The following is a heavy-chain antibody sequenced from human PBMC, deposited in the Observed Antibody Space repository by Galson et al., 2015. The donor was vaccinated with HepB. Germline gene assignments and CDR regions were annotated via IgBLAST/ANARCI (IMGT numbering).Heavy chain of an antibody. J-gene: IGHJ4*02. CDR2: IKQDGSEK. V-gene: IGHV3-7*03. CDR3: ARGFGSDY. D-gene: IGHD3-10*01. CDR1: GFTFSSYW. Sequence: SLRLSCAASGFTFSSYWMSWVRQAPGKGLEWVANIKQDGSEKYYVDPVKGRFTISRDNAKNSQHLQMNSLRAEDTAVYYCARGFGSDYWGQGTLVTVSS.